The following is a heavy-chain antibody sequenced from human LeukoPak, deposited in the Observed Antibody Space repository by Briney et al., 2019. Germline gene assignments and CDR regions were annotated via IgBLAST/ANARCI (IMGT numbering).Heavy chain of an antibody. CDR1: GYTFTSYA. Sequence: GASVKVSCKASGYTFTSYAMHWVRQAPGQRLEWMGWINAGSGNTKYSQKFQGRVTITRDTSASTAYMELSSLRSEDTAVYYCARDLWGFGPYWGQGTLVTVSS. D-gene: IGHD3-10*01. V-gene: IGHV1-3*01. J-gene: IGHJ4*02. CDR2: INAGSGNT. CDR3: ARDLWGFGPY.